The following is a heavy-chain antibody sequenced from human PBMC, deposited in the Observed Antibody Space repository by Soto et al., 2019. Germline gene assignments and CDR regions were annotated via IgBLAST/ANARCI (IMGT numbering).Heavy chain of an antibody. CDR2: ISAYNGNT. CDR3: ARDRVVVPGWFDT. CDR1: GYTFGSYG. Sequence: QVQLVQSGAEVKKPGASVKVSCKASGYTFGSYGMTWVRQAPGQGLEWMGWISAYNGNTDYAQKFQGRVTLTTDTSTDTAYMELRSLRSDDTAVYYCARDRVVVPGWFDTWGQGTLVTVSS. J-gene: IGHJ5*02. D-gene: IGHD3-3*01. V-gene: IGHV1-18*01.